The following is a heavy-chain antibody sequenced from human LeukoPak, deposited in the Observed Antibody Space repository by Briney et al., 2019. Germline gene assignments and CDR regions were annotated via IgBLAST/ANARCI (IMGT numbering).Heavy chain of an antibody. CDR1: GFTFSSYG. J-gene: IGHJ4*02. CDR2: IQYDGSNK. Sequence: HPGGSLRLSCTASGFTFSSYGMHWVRQAPGKGLEWVAFIQYDGSNKYYADSVKGRFTISRDNSKNTLYLQMSSLGAEDTAVYYCARDSQPGAWGQGTLVTVSS. V-gene: IGHV3-30*02. CDR3: ARDSQPGA.